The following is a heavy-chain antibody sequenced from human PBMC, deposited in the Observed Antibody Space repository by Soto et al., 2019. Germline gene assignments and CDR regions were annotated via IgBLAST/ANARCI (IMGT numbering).Heavy chain of an antibody. CDR2: IDPSDSYT. V-gene: IGHV5-10-1*01. Sequence: GESLKISCNGSGYSFTSYWISLVRQMPGKGLEWMGRIDPSDSYTNYSPSFQGHVTISADKSISTAYLQWSSLKASDTAMYYCARHTYYDILTGYYPYYYYYGMDVWGQGTTVTVSS. D-gene: IGHD3-9*01. CDR1: GYSFTSYW. CDR3: ARHTYYDILTGYYPYYYYYGMDV. J-gene: IGHJ6*02.